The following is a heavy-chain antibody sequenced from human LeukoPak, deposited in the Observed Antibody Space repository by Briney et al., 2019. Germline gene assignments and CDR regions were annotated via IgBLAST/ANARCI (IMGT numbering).Heavy chain of an antibody. J-gene: IGHJ4*02. D-gene: IGHD5-18*01. CDR1: GFTFSRYW. CDR2: ISYDGNNK. CDR3: ARVLGGYSYGDS. Sequence: GGSLRLSCAASGFTFSRYWMHWVRQAPGKGLQWVAVISYDGNNKYYADSVKGRFTISRDNSKNMLYLQMNSLRDEDTAVYYCARVLGGYSYGDSWGQGTLVTV. V-gene: IGHV3-30*03.